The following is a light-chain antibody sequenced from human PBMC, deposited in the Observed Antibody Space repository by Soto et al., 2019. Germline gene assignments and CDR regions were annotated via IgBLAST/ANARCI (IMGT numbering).Light chain of an antibody. CDR2: GNS. V-gene: IGLV1-40*01. CDR3: QSYDSSLSGSVV. Sequence: SVLTQPPSVSGAPGQRVTISCTGSSSNIGAGYDVHWYQQLPGTAPKLPIYGNSNRPSGVPDRFSGSKSGTSASLAITGLQAEDEADYYCQSYDSSLSGSVVFGGGTKLTVL. CDR1: SSNIGAGYD. J-gene: IGLJ2*01.